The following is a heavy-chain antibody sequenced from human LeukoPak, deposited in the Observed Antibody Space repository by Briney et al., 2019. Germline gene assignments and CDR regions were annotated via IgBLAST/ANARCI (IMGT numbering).Heavy chain of an antibody. CDR1: GDTFTSYD. V-gene: IGHV1-8*01. CDR2: MSPNSGNT. D-gene: IGHD3-22*01. CDR3: ARALGDSSGSPGWFDP. Sequence: GASVMVSFTASGDTFTSYDINWVRQAPGQGLEWMGWMSPNSGNTGYAQKFQGRVTMTRNTSISTAYMELSSLRSEDTAFYYCARALGDSSGSPGWFDPWGQGTLVTVSS. J-gene: IGHJ5*02.